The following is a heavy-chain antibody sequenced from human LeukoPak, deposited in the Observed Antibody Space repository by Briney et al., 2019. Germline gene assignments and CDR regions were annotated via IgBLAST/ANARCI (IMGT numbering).Heavy chain of an antibody. CDR3: AKDSRESSGHFPYYYYYHYGLDV. J-gene: IGHJ6*02. CDR1: GFIFSSSA. Sequence: GGSLRLSCAVSGFIFSSSAMSWVRQAPGKGLEWVSAISGGGDDTSYADSARGRFTVSRDNSKNTLYLQMNCLRAEDTAVYYCAKDSRESSGHFPYYYYYHYGLDVWGQGTTVTVSS. V-gene: IGHV3-23*01. D-gene: IGHD3-22*01. CDR2: ISGGGDDT.